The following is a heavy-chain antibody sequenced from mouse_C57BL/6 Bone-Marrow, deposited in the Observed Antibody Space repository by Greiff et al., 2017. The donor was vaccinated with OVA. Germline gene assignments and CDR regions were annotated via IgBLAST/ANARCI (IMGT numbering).Heavy chain of an antibody. Sequence: VQLQQSGPVLVKPGASVKMSCKASGYTFTDYYMNWVKQSHGKSLEWIGVINPYNGGTSYNQKFKGKATLTGDKSSSTAYMELNSLTSEDSAVYYCARPYYYAPFAYWGQGTLVTVSA. V-gene: IGHV1-19*01. CDR1: GYTFTDYY. J-gene: IGHJ3*01. CDR2: INPYNGGT. CDR3: ARPYYYAPFAY. D-gene: IGHD1-1*01.